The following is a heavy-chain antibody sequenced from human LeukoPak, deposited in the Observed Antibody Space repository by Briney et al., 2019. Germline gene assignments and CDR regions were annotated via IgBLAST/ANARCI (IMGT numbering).Heavy chain of an antibody. CDR1: GFTFSIYA. CDR3: AKSDSSSWDSWFDP. V-gene: IGHV3-23*01. CDR2: ISTGGGST. Sequence: GGSLRLSCAASGFTFSIYAMSWVRQAPGKGLEWVSAISTGGGSTYYADSVKGRFTISRDNSKNTLYLQMNSLRAEDTAVYYCAKSDSSSWDSWFDPWGQGTLVTVSS. D-gene: IGHD6-13*01. J-gene: IGHJ5*02.